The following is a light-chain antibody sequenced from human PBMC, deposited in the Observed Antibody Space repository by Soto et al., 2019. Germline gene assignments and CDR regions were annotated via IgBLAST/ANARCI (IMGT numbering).Light chain of an antibody. CDR3: QQRSTWPPGT. Sequence: IVLTQSPATLSLSPGERSTLSCRASQSISSFLAWYQHKPGQPPRLLICDASNRATGIPARFSGSGSGTDFTLTISSVETEDFAVYYCQQRSTWPPGTFGHGTRLEIK. J-gene: IGKJ5*01. CDR1: QSISSF. V-gene: IGKV3-11*01. CDR2: DAS.